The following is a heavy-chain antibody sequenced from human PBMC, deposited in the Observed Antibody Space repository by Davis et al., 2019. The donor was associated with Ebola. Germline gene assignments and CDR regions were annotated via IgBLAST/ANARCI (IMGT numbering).Heavy chain of an antibody. CDR1: GFTFSGSA. Sequence: GESLKISCAASGFTFSGSAMHWVRQASGKGLEWVGRIRSKANSYATAYAASVKGRFTISRDDSKNTAYLQMNSPKTEDTAVYYCTSNHVDIVAGDYWGQGTLVTVSS. CDR3: TSNHVDIVAGDY. J-gene: IGHJ4*02. V-gene: IGHV3-73*01. D-gene: IGHD5-12*01. CDR2: IRSKANSYAT.